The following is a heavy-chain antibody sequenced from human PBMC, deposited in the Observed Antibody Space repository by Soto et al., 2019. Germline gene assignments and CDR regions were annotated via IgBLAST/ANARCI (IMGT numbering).Heavy chain of an antibody. CDR3: ARSQGSSTSLEIYYYSYSGMEV. D-gene: IGHD2-2*01. CDR1: GGTFSSYA. CDR2: IIPISDTT. V-gene: IGHV1-69*01. J-gene: IGHJ6*02. Sequence: QVQLVQSGAEVQKPGSSVKVSCKASGGTFSSYAISWVRQAPGQGLEWMGGIIPISDTTNYAQKFQGRVTITAVESTGTAYVELSRLRSEDTAVYYWARSQGSSTSLEIYYYSYSGMEVWGQGTTVTVSS.